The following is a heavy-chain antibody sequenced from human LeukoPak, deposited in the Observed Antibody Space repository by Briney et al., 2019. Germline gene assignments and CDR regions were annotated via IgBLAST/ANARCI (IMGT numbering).Heavy chain of an antibody. CDR2: IYSGGST. V-gene: IGHV3-53*01. D-gene: IGHD1-1*01. CDR1: GFTVSSDY. CDR3: GRRSGNH. J-gene: IGHJ5*02. Sequence: GGSLRLSCAASGFTVSSDYMSWVRQAPGKGLEWVSVIYSGGSTYYADSVKGRFTISGDNSKNTLYLQMNSLRAEDTAVCYCGRRSGNHWGQGTLVTVSS.